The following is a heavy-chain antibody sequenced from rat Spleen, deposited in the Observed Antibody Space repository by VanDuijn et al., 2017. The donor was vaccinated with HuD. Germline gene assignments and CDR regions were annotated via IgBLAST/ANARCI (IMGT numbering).Heavy chain of an antibody. J-gene: IGHJ2*01. V-gene: IGHV2-16*01. Sequence: QVQLKESGPGLVQPSQTLSLTCTVSGFSLTQYGVNWVRQHPGKGLEWMGAIRRGGNTDYNSALKSRLTISRDTSKSQVFLKMNNLQTEDTAMYFCARGRTYYGYDYWGQGVMVTVSS. CDR2: IRRGGNT. D-gene: IGHD1-9*01. CDR1: GFSLTQYG. CDR3: ARGRTYYGYDY.